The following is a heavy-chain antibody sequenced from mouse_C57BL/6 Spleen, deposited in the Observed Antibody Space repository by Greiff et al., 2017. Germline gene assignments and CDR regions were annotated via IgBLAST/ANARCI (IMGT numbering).Heavy chain of an antibody. CDR3: ASDYGNYGFAY. J-gene: IGHJ3*01. Sequence: VKLQESGPELVKPGASVKISCKASGYAFSSSWMNWVKQRPGKGLEWIGRIYPGDGDTNYNGKFKGKATLTADKSSSTAYMQLSSLTSEDSAVYFCASDYGNYGFAYWGQGTLVTVSA. V-gene: IGHV1-82*01. CDR1: GYAFSSSW. CDR2: IYPGDGDT. D-gene: IGHD2-1*01.